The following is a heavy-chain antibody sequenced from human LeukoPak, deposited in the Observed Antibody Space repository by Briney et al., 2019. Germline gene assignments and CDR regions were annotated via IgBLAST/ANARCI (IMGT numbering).Heavy chain of an antibody. Sequence: GRSLRLSCAASGFTVSNSYMSWVRQAPGKGLEWVSLIYSGGRTYYTDSVKGRFTISRDNSKNTLYLQMNSLRAEDTAVYYCARGSSLSGFLYWGQGTLVTVSS. CDR3: ARGSSLSGFLY. J-gene: IGHJ4*02. CDR1: GFTVSNSY. CDR2: IYSGGRT. D-gene: IGHD3-22*01. V-gene: IGHV3-53*01.